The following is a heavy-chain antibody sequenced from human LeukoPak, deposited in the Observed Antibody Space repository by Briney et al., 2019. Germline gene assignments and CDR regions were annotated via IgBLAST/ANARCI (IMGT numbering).Heavy chain of an antibody. CDR3: ARHEAAAAEQDY. D-gene: IGHD6-13*01. J-gene: IGHJ4*02. CDR1: GYTFTSYS. V-gene: IGHV5-51*01. Sequence: GESLKISCKGSGYTFTSYSIGWVRKMPGKGLDWMGIIYPGDSDTRYSPSFQGQVTISADKSISTAYLQWSSLKASDTAMYYCARHEAAAAEQDYWGQGTLVTVSS. CDR2: IYPGDSDT.